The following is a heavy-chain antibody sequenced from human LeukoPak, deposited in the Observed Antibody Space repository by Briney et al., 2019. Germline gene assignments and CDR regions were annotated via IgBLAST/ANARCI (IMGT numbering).Heavy chain of an antibody. Sequence: SETLSLTCTLSGDSISSYYWNWIRQPPGKGLEWIGFIYYGGSATYNPSLKSRVTMSVDTSKNQFSLKLSSVTAADTAVYYCARDDGGSGWFDPWGQGTLVTVSS. V-gene: IGHV4-59*01. CDR1: GDSISSYY. J-gene: IGHJ5*02. CDR2: IYYGGSA. D-gene: IGHD3-10*01. CDR3: ARDDGGSGWFDP.